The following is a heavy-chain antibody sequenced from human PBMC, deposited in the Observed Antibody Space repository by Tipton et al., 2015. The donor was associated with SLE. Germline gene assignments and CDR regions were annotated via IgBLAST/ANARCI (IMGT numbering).Heavy chain of an antibody. CDR3: ARVMDTWFDP. CDR2: MNSNSGNT. CDR1: GFALTNFD. Sequence: QLVQSGAEVKRPGASVKVSCKASGFALTNFDINWVRQATGQGLEWMGWMNSNSGNTASAPKFQGRVTMTRDTSISTAYLELSSLRSEDTAVYYCARVMDTWFDPWGQGTLVTVSS. J-gene: IGHJ5*02. V-gene: IGHV1-8*01. D-gene: IGHD5-18*01.